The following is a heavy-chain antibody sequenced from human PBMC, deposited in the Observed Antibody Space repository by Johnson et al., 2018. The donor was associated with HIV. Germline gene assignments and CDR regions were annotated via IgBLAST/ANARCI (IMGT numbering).Heavy chain of an antibody. Sequence: EQLVESGGDVVQPGKSLRLSCAASGFTFSSYWMSWVRQAPGKGLEWVSVIYSGGSTYHADSVKGRFTISRDNSKNTVYLQMNSLRAEDTAVYYCARDKYGVPSGTFDIWGQGTMVTVSS. J-gene: IGHJ3*02. V-gene: IGHV3-66*01. D-gene: IGHD4-17*01. CDR3: ARDKYGVPSGTFDI. CDR2: IYSGGST. CDR1: GFTFSSYW.